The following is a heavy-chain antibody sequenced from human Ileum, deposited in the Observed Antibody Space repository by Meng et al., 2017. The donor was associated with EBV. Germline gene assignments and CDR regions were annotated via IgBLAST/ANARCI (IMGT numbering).Heavy chain of an antibody. CDR3: ARGNKVSDRGFDY. D-gene: IGHD3-10*01. Sequence: QLQLQQWGDGLLKPSETLSLTCAVYGGSFSGYYWSWIRQPPGKGLEWIGEINHSGSTNYNPSLKSRVTISVDTSKNQFSLKLSSVTAADTAVYYCARGNKVSDRGFDYWGQGTLVTVSS. J-gene: IGHJ4*02. V-gene: IGHV4-34*01. CDR1: GGSFSGYY. CDR2: INHSGST.